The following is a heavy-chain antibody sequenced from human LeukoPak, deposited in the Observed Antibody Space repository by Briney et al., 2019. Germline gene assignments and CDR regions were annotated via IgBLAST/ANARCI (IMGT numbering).Heavy chain of an antibody. V-gene: IGHV1-18*04. CDR1: GYSFRNFG. J-gene: IGHJ3*02. D-gene: IGHD3-3*01. CDR2: VSPYNGKT. CDR3: ARGGDFWSGLDAFDI. Sequence: ASVKVSCKASGYSFRNFGISWVRQAPGQGLEWVGWVSPYNGKTDYPQNLQGRVTVTADTSTSTAYMELRSLRSDDTAVYYCARGGDFWSGLDAFDIWGQGTMVTVSS.